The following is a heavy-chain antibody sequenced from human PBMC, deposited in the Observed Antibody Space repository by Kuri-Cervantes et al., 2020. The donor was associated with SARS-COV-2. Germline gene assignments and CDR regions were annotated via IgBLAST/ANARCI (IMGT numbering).Heavy chain of an antibody. CDR3: AKVIYSGGGAFDI. CDR2: ISNSGSTI. D-gene: IGHD3-16*01. CDR1: GFTFSDYY. J-gene: IGHJ3*02. V-gene: IGHV3-11*01. Sequence: GGSLRLSCAASGFTFSDYYMTWIRQAPGKGVECVSYISNSGSTIYYADSVEGRFTNSRDNFKNTLYLQMNSLRAEDTAVYYCAKVIYSGGGAFDIWGQGTVVTVSS.